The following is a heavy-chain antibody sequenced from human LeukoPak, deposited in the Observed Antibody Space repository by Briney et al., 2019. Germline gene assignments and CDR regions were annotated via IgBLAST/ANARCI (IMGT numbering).Heavy chain of an antibody. CDR1: GGTFSSYA. Sequence: SSVKVSCKASGGTFSSYAISWVRQAPGQGLEWMGGITPIFGTANYAQKFQGRVTITTDESTSTAYMELSSLRSEDTAVYYCARAPVERRRNAFDIWGQGTMVTVSS. D-gene: IGHD5-24*01. CDR3: ARAPVERRRNAFDI. V-gene: IGHV1-69*05. J-gene: IGHJ3*02. CDR2: ITPIFGTA.